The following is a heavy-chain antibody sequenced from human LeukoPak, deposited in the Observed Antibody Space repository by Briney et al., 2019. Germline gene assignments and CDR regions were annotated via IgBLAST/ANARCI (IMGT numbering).Heavy chain of an antibody. Sequence: PSQTLSLTCAVSGGSISSGGYYWSWIRQPPGKGLEWIGEINHSGSTNYNPSLKSRVTISVDTSKNQFSLKLSSVTAADTAVYYCARGGRLEYCSSTSCAPFGYWGQGTLVTVSS. V-gene: IGHV4-30-2*01. CDR1: GGSISSGGYY. D-gene: IGHD2-2*01. CDR3: ARGGRLEYCSSTSCAPFGY. J-gene: IGHJ4*02. CDR2: INHSGST.